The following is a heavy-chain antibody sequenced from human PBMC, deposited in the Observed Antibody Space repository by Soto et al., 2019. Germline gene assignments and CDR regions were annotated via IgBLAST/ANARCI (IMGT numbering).Heavy chain of an antibody. D-gene: IGHD6-6*01. V-gene: IGHV3-30-3*01. CDR1: GFTFSGYA. CDR3: ARGGPFSSIAAQVDY. Sequence: GGSLRLSCAASGFTFSGYAMHWVRQAPGKGLEWVAVISYDGSNKYYADSVKGRFTISRDNSKNTLYLQMNSLRAEDTAVYYCARGGPFSSIAAQVDYWGQGSLVTVSS. J-gene: IGHJ4*02. CDR2: ISYDGSNK.